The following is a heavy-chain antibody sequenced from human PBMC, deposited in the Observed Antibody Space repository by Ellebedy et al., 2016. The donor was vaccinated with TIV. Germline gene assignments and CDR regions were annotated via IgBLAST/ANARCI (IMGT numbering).Heavy chain of an antibody. CDR1: GYSFTSYW. J-gene: IGHJ3*02. CDR3: AGQRERGYCSGGSCYGPGAFDI. CDR2: IYPGDSDT. Sequence: GESLKISCKGSGYSFTSYWIGWVRQMPGKGLEWMGIIYPGDSDTRYSSSFQGQVTISADKSISTAYLQWRSLKASDTAMYYCAGQRERGYCSGGSCYGPGAFDIWGQGTMVTVSS. V-gene: IGHV5-51*01. D-gene: IGHD2-15*01.